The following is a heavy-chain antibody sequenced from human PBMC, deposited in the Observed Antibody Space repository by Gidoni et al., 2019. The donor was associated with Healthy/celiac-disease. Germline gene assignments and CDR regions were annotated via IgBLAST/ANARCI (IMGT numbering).Heavy chain of an antibody. J-gene: IGHJ6*02. Sequence: EVQLVESGGGLVKPGGSLRLSCAASGFTFSSYSMNWVRQAPGKGLEWVSSISSSSSYIYYADSVKGRFTISRDNAKNSLYLQMNSLRAEDTAVYYCAREGGLLRFLEWSHYGMDVWGQGTTVTVSS. V-gene: IGHV3-21*01. CDR2: ISSSSSYI. CDR1: GFTFSSYS. CDR3: AREGGLLRFLEWSHYGMDV. D-gene: IGHD3-3*01.